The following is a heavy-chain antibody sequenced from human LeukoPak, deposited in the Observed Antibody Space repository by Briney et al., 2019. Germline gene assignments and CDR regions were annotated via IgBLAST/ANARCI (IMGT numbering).Heavy chain of an antibody. V-gene: IGHV3-13*01. Sequence: QSGGSLRLSCAASGFTFSSSDMHWVRQATGKGLEWVSAIGTAGDTYYPGSVKGRFTISRENAKNSLYLQMNSLRAGDTAVYYCAKAGGSGSYRECGDYWGQGTLVTVSS. J-gene: IGHJ4*02. CDR1: GFTFSSSD. D-gene: IGHD3-10*01. CDR2: IGTAGDT. CDR3: AKAGGSGSYRECGDY.